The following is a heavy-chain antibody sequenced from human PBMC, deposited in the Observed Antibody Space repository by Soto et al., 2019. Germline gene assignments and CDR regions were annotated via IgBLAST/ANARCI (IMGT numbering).Heavy chain of an antibody. V-gene: IGHV1-46*02. CDR2: IHASGGGT. D-gene: IGHD2-21*02. CDR3: ARGGHIAVVTASFDY. Sequence: QVQLVQSGAEVKKPGASVKVSCKPSGYTFNTYYRHWVRQAPGQALEWMGVIHASGGGTTYAQKFLGRVTVTRDTSTSTVFMELSSLRSDDTAVYYCARGGHIAVVTASFDYWGQGTLVTVSS. CDR1: GYTFNTYY. J-gene: IGHJ4*02.